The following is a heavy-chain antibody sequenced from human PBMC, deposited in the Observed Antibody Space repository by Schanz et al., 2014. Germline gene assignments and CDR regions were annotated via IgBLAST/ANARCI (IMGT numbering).Heavy chain of an antibody. CDR1: GFSFNNYW. V-gene: IGHV3-7*01. CDR3: ARDPGGTKTHGL. J-gene: IGHJ4*02. Sequence: EVQLVESGGGLVQPGGSLRLSCAASGFSFNNYWMTWFRQAPGKGLEWVANIIHDGSEKFYVDSVKGRFTISRDNAKNSLYLQMDALRAEDTAVYYCARDPGGTKTHGLWGQGTLVTVSS. D-gene: IGHD2-15*01. CDR2: IIHDGSEK.